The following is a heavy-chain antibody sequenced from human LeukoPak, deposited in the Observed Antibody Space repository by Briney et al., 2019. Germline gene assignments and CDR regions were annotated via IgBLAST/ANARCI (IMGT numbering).Heavy chain of an antibody. D-gene: IGHD6-13*01. Sequence: GESLQISSKGSGCAFRNYWIAWVRRMPGKDLEWMGIINPGDSDTRYSPSFQGQVTISADESTTTAYLQWSSLKASDTAMYYCARHRAAGGSYYYGADVWGQGTTVTVSS. V-gene: IGHV5-51*01. J-gene: IGHJ6*02. CDR3: ARHRAAGGSYYYGADV. CDR2: INPGDSDT. CDR1: GCAFRNYW.